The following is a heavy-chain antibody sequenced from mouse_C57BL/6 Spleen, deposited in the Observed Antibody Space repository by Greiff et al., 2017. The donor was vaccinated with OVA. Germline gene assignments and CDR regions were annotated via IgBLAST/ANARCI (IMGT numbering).Heavy chain of an antibody. D-gene: IGHD2-4*01. J-gene: IGHJ4*01. Sequence: EVQLQESGPGLVKPSQSLSLTCSVTGYSITSGYYWNWIRQFPGNKLEWMGYISYDGSNNYNPSLKNRISITRDTSKNQFFLKLNSVTTEDTATYYCARGEVIYYDYDVAMDYWGQGTSVTVSS. CDR2: ISYDGSN. V-gene: IGHV3-6*01. CDR3: ARGEVIYYDYDVAMDY. CDR1: GYSITSGYY.